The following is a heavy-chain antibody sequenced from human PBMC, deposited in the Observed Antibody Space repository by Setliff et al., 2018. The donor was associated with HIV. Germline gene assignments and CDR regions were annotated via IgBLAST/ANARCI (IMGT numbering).Heavy chain of an antibody. CDR3: ARKAGTTLHYHYYYMD. CDR2: IVPVLNRA. Sequence: ASVKVSCKASGGTFRTYGVSWVRLAPGQGLEWMGGIVPVLNRADYAQRFHGRVTITADESTNTVYMELRSLTPEDTAIYYCARKAGTTLHYHYYYMD. D-gene: IGHD1-7*01. CDR1: GGTFRTYG. V-gene: IGHV1-69*10. J-gene: IGHJ6*03.